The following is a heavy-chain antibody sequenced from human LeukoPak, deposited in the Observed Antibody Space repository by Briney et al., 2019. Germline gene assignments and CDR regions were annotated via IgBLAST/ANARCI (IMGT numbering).Heavy chain of an antibody. V-gene: IGHV4-31*03. D-gene: IGHD4-23*01. J-gene: IGHJ4*02. CDR2: IYYSGST. CDR3: ARVSTVVSSHFDY. CDR1: GGSISSGGYY. Sequence: PSETLSLTCTVSGGSISSGGYYWSWIRQHPGKGLEWIGYIYYSGSTYYNPSLKSRVTISVDTSKNQFSLKLSSVTAADTAVYYCARVSTVVSSHFDYWGQGTLVTVSS.